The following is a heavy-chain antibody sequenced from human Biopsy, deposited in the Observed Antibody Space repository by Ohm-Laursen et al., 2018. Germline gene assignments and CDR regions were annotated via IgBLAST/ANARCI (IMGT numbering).Heavy chain of an antibody. CDR1: GGSISGSS. Sequence: GTLSLTCTVSGGSISGSSWSWIRQAPGKGLEWIGYISYSRDTNYNPSLKSRITISGDTSKNQFSLKLTSVTAADTAVYYCAKHGSGWTGDDAFHIWGQGTMVTVSS. D-gene: IGHD6-19*01. CDR3: AKHGSGWTGDDAFHI. J-gene: IGHJ3*02. V-gene: IGHV4-59*08. CDR2: ISYSRDT.